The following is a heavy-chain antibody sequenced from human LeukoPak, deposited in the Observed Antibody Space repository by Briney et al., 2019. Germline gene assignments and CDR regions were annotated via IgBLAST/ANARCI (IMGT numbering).Heavy chain of an antibody. CDR3: ARKDYDILTGIGV. Sequence: SETLSLTCAVYGGSFSGYYWSWIRQPPGKGLEWIGEINHSGSTNYNPSLKSRVTISVDTSKNQFSLKLSSVTAADTAVYYCARKDYDILTGIGVWGQGTTVTVSS. J-gene: IGHJ6*02. CDR1: GGSFSGYY. CDR2: INHSGST. V-gene: IGHV4-34*01. D-gene: IGHD3-9*01.